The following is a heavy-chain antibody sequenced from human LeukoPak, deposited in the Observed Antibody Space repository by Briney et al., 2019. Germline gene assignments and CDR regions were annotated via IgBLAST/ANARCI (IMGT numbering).Heavy chain of an antibody. CDR2: IYYSGST. CDR3: ATGKSLRFLEWLT. V-gene: IGHV4-59*01. CDR1: GGSISSYY. D-gene: IGHD3-3*01. J-gene: IGHJ5*02. Sequence: PSETLSLTCTVSGGSISSYYWSWIRQPPGKGLEWIGYIYYSGSTNYNPSLKSRVTISVDTSKNHFSLRLSSVTAADTAVYYCATGKSLRFLEWLTWGQGTLVTVSS.